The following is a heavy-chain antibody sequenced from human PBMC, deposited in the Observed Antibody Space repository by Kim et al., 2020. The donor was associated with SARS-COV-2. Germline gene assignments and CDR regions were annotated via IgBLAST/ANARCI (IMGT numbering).Heavy chain of an antibody. V-gene: IGHV5-10-1*01. CDR2: IDPSDSYT. CDR3: ATPQQLARLGDAFDI. J-gene: IGHJ3*02. D-gene: IGHD6-13*01. Sequence: GESLKISCKGSGYSFTNYWISWVRQMPGKGLEWMGRIDPSDSYTNYSPSFQGHVTISADKSISTAYLQWSSLKASDTAMYYCATPQQLARLGDAFDIWGQGTMVTVSS. CDR1: GYSFTNYW.